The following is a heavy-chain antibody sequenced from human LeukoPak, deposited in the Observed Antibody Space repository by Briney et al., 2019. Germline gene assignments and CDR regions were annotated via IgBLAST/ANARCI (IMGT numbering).Heavy chain of an antibody. D-gene: IGHD3-16*01. CDR1: GFTFKNYA. J-gene: IGHJ5*02. Sequence: GGSLRLFCAGSGFTFKNYAMHWVRQAPGKGLEWVGNIQHDGSAQYPVDSVKGRFTISRDNARNSMFLQMNSLRVEDTAVYYCASQSYAKFDPWGQGTLVTVSS. V-gene: IGHV3-7*01. CDR2: IQHDGSAQ. CDR3: ASQSYAKFDP.